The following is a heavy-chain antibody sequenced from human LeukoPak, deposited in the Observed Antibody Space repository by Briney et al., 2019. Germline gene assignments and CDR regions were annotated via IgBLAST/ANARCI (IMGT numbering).Heavy chain of an antibody. Sequence: SETLSLTCAVYGGSFSGYYWSWIRQPPGKGLEWIGEINHSGSTNYNPSLKTRVTISVDTSKNQFSLKLSSVTAADTAVYYCARGHIAAAGTFSWFDPWGPGTLVTVSS. CDR2: INHSGST. CDR3: ARGHIAAAGTFSWFDP. CDR1: GGSFSGYY. V-gene: IGHV4-34*01. D-gene: IGHD6-13*01. J-gene: IGHJ5*02.